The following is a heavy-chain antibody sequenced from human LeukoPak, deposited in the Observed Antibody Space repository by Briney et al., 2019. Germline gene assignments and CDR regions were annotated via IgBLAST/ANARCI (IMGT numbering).Heavy chain of an antibody. CDR3: AQGRGASGPFDI. D-gene: IGHD3-10*01. CDR2: IYYSGST. V-gene: IGHV4-59*01. Sequence: PSETLSLTCTASGGSISSYYWSWIRQPPGKGLEWIGYIYYSGSTNYNPSLKSRVTISVDTSKNQFSLKLSSVTAADTAVYYCAQGRGASGPFDIWGQGTMVTVSS. CDR1: GGSISSYY. J-gene: IGHJ3*02.